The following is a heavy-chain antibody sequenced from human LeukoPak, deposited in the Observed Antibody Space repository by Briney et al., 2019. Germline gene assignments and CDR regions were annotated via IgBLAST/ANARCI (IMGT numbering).Heavy chain of an antibody. CDR2: ISYSGST. CDR3: ARSAFLVTAPGLYYFDY. J-gene: IGHJ4*02. Sequence: SETLSLTCTVSGGSINYYWGWIRQPPGKGLEWIGSISYSGSTYYNPSLKSRVTISVDTSKNQFSLKLTSVTAADTAVYYCARSAFLVTAPGLYYFDYWGQGTLVAVSS. CDR1: GGSINYY. V-gene: IGHV4-39*01. D-gene: IGHD6-13*01.